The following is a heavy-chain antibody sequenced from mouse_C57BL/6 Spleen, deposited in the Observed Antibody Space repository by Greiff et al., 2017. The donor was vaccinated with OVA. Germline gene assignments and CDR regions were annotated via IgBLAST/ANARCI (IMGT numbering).Heavy chain of an antibody. CDR2: FYPGSGSI. CDR1: GYTFTEYT. V-gene: IGHV1-62-2*01. Sequence: VMLVESGAELVKPGASVKLSCKASGYTFTEYTIHWVKQRSGQGLEWIGWFYPGSGSIKYNEKFKDKATLTADKSSSTVYMELSRVTSEDSAVYFCARHEEGLYYFDYWGQGTTLTVSS. CDR3: ARHEEGLYYFDY. J-gene: IGHJ2*01.